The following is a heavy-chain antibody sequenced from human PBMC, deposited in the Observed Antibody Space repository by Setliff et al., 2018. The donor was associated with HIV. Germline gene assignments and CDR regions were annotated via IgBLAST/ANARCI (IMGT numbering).Heavy chain of an antibody. D-gene: IGHD1-26*01. J-gene: IGHJ4*02. V-gene: IGHV4-34*01. CDR1: GGSFSGYH. CDR2: INHTGNT. Sequence: SLTCAVYGGSFSGYHWNWIRQFPGKGLEWIGEINHTGNTQYNPSLKSRVTMSEETSKNQFSLKLKSVTAADTAIYFCARGKGGLVGPAEFDYWGPGTQVTVSS. CDR3: ARGKGGLVGPAEFDY.